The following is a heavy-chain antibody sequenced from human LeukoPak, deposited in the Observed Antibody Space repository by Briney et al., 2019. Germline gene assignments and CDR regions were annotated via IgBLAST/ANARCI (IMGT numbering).Heavy chain of an antibody. CDR3: ARTYYDILTGYNPYFDY. V-gene: IGHV3-30*03. CDR2: ISYDGSNK. CDR1: GFTFSSYV. J-gene: IGHJ4*02. Sequence: GGSLRLSCAASGFTFSSYVMHWVRQAPGKGLEWVAFISYDGSNKYYADSVKGRFTISRDNSKNTLYLQMNSLRAEDTAVYYCARTYYDILTGYNPYFDYWGQGILVTVSS. D-gene: IGHD3-9*01.